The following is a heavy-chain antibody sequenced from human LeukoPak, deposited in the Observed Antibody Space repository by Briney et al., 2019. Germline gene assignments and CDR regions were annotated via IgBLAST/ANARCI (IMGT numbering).Heavy chain of an antibody. D-gene: IGHD3-9*01. Sequence: GRSLRLSCAASGFTFSSYGMHWVRQAPGKGLEWVAVISYDGSNKYYADSVKGRFTISRDNSKNTLYLQMSSLRAEDTAVYYCAKDQVDLGYYYYYGMDVWGKGTTVTVSS. J-gene: IGHJ6*04. CDR2: ISYDGSNK. CDR1: GFTFSSYG. CDR3: AKDQVDLGYYYYYGMDV. V-gene: IGHV3-30*18.